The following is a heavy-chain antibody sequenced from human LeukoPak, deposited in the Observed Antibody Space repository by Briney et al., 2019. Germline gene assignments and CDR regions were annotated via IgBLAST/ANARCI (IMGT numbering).Heavy chain of an antibody. V-gene: IGHV3-48*03. Sequence: HPMGSLRLSCTASGFTFSTYEMNWFHQAPGKEQEWIAYIKSAGGKTNYAVPSKGRSTVARGDTTHSLYLQMRSLLVEDTAVYYPAKVNPRPDWGEGTRVSVSS. D-gene: IGHD6-25*01. J-gene: IGHJ4*02. CDR1: GFTFSTYE. CDR3: AKVNPRPD. CDR2: IKSAGGKT.